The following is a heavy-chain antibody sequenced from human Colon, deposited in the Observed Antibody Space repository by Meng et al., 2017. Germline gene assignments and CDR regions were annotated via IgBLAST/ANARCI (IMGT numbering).Heavy chain of an antibody. CDR3: ARGRGY. V-gene: IGHV4-38-2*02. J-gene: IGHJ4*02. Sequence: SETLSLTCSVSGYSISSGYYWGWIRQPPGKGLEWIGNIYQSGSTYYNPSLKSRVTISVDTSRNQFSLKVTSVTAADTAVYYCARGRGYWGQGTLVTSPQ. CDR1: GYSISSGYY. CDR2: IYQSGST.